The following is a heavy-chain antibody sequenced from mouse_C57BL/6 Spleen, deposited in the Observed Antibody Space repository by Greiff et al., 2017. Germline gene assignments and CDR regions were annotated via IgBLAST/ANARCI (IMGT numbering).Heavy chain of an antibody. Sequence: QVQLQQSGAELARPGASVKLSCKASGYTFTSYGISWVKQRTGQGLEWIGEIYPRSGNTYYNEKFKGKATLTADKSSSTAYMELRSLTSEDSAVYFCASRPYYGSSYVYFDVWGTGTTVTVSS. V-gene: IGHV1-81*01. CDR2: IYPRSGNT. CDR3: ASRPYYGSSYVYFDV. D-gene: IGHD1-1*01. CDR1: GYTFTSYG. J-gene: IGHJ1*03.